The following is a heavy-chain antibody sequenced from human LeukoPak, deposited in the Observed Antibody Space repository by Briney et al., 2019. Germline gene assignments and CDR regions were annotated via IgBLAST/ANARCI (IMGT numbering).Heavy chain of an antibody. V-gene: IGHV4-39*01. CDR2: IYYSGTT. CDR1: GDSISSSRHS. D-gene: IGHD6-13*01. CDR3: ARSGAAEGPTHNWFDP. J-gene: IGHJ5*02. Sequence: KSSETLSLTCTVSGDSISSSRHSWGWIRQPPGKGLEWIGSIYYSGTTYCSPSLKSRVTISVDTSKKQFSLKLTSVTAADTAVYYCARSGAAEGPTHNWFDPWSQGTLVTVSS.